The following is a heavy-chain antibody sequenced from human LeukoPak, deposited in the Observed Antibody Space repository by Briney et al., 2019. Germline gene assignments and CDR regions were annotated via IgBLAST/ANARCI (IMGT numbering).Heavy chain of an antibody. D-gene: IGHD3-22*01. J-gene: IGHJ6*02. Sequence: SETLSLTCTVSGGSISSYYWSWLRQPPGKGLEWIGYIYYSGSTNYNPSLKSRVTISVDTSKNQFSLKLSSVTAADTAVYYCARVSSDSSGYYWTYYYYGMDVWGQGTTVTVSS. V-gene: IGHV4-59*01. CDR1: GGSISSYY. CDR2: IYYSGST. CDR3: ARVSSDSSGYYWTYYYYGMDV.